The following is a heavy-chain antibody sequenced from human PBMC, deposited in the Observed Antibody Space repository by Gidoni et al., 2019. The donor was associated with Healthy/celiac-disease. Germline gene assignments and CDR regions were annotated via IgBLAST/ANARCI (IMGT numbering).Heavy chain of an antibody. CDR2: ISGSGGST. Sequence: VPLLESGGGLVQPGGSLRLSCSSSGFTFSSYPMSWVRQAPGKGLEWVSAISGSGGSTYYADSMKGRFTISRDNSKNTLYLQMNSLRAEDTAVYYCANPARTTAVAGGYWGQGTLVTVSS. CDR1: GFTFSSYP. CDR3: ANPARTTAVAGGY. V-gene: IGHV3-23*01. D-gene: IGHD2-15*01. J-gene: IGHJ4*02.